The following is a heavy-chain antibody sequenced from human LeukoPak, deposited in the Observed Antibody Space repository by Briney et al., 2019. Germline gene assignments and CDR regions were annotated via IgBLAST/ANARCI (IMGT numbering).Heavy chain of an antibody. J-gene: IGHJ6*03. V-gene: IGHV1-18*01. CDR2: ISAYNGNT. CDR1: GYTFTSYG. D-gene: IGHD6-6*01. CDR3: ATTEYSSSPILRGHYYYYYMVV. Sequence: ASVKVSCKASGYTFTSYGISWVRQAPGQGLEWMGCISAYNGNTNYAQKLQGRVTLTTDTSTSTAYIELRSLSSDDSAVYYCATTEYSSSPILRGHYYYYYMVVWAKGPRSPSP.